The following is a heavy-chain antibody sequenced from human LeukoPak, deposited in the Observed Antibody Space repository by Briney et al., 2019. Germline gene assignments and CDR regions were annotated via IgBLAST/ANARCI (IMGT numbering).Heavy chain of an antibody. CDR1: GGSFSGYY. Sequence: SETLSLTCAVYGGSFSGYYWSWIRQPPGKGLEWIGEINHGGSTNYNPSLKSRVTISVDTSKNQLSLKLSSVTAADTAVYYCARDGDYGDGNYWGQGTLVTVSS. CDR2: INHGGST. V-gene: IGHV4-34*01. CDR3: ARDGDYGDGNY. J-gene: IGHJ4*02. D-gene: IGHD4-17*01.